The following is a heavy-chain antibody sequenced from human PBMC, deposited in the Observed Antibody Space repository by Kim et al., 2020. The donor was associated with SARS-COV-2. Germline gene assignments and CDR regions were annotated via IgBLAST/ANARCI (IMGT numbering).Heavy chain of an antibody. J-gene: IGHJ4*02. CDR3: ARQRGGSSKYYFDY. V-gene: IGHV3-15*01. Sequence: GGSLRLSCAASGFTFSNAWMSWVRQAPGKGLEWVGSIKSKTDGETTDDAAPVKGRFTISRDDSTNTLYLQMNSLKSEDTALYYCARQRGGSSKYYFDYWGQGTLVTVSS. CDR1: GFTFSNAW. D-gene: IGHD6-6*01. CDR2: IKSKTDGETT.